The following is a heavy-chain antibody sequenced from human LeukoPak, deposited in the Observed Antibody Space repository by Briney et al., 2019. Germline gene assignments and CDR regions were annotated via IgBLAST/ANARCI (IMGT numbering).Heavy chain of an antibody. CDR3: ARWATTVVTPRRVGYYYMDV. Sequence: GGSLRLSCAASGFTFSSYGMHWVRQAPGKGLVWVSRINSDWSSTGYADSVKGRFTISRDNAKNTLYLQMNSLRAEDTAVYYCARWATTVVTPRRVGYYYMDVWGKGTTVTISS. CDR1: GFTFSSYG. J-gene: IGHJ6*03. D-gene: IGHD4-23*01. CDR2: INSDWSST. V-gene: IGHV3-74*01.